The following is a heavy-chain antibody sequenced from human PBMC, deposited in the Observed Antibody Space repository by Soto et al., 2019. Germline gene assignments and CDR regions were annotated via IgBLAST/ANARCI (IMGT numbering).Heavy chain of an antibody. CDR3: AKAGVSYSSRCFHDY. V-gene: IGHV3-30*18. CDR2: ISYDGGDK. CDR1: GFTFSSFA. D-gene: IGHD6-13*01. J-gene: IGHJ4*02. Sequence: ESGGGVVQPERSLRLSCTASGFTFSSFAMYWVRQAPGKGLEWVTLISYDGGDKYYADSVKGRFTISRDNSKNTLYLQMNSLRAEDSAMYYCAKAGVSYSSRCFHDYWGQGTLVTVSS.